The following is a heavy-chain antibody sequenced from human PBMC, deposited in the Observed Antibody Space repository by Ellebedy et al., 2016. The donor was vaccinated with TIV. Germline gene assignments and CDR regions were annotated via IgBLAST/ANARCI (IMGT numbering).Heavy chain of an antibody. J-gene: IGHJ4*02. CDR3: VKGGYDRSGYYAHTVEC. CDR1: GFAFSSYA. Sequence: PGGSLRLSCAASGFAFSSYAMHWVRQAPGKGLEWVAVIANDESGRHDADSVKGRFTMSRDNSKNTLDLQMNSLRVEDTAVYYCVKGGYDRSGYYAHTVECWGQGTLVTVSS. CDR2: IANDESGR. V-gene: IGHV3-30*18. D-gene: IGHD3-22*01.